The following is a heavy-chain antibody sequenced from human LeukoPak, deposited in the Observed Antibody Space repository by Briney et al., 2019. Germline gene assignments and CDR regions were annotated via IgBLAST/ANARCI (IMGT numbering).Heavy chain of an antibody. CDR3: ARPLYSASYVLFDY. CDR1: GFTFSIFS. CDR2: ISYDESTK. Sequence: PGGSLRLSCTASGFTFSIFSMHWVRQAPGKGLEWVATISYDESTKYNTDSVRGRFTISRDNSKNTLYLQMNSLRAEDTAVYYCARPLYSASYVLFDYWGQGTLVTVSS. J-gene: IGHJ4*02. V-gene: IGHV3-30-3*01. D-gene: IGHD1-26*01.